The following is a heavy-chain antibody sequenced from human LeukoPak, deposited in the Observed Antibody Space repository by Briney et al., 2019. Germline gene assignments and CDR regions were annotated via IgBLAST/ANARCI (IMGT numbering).Heavy chain of an antibody. CDR2: IYYSGST. V-gene: IGHV4-30-4*01. J-gene: IGHJ6*02. D-gene: IGHD3-22*01. Sequence: SQTLSLTCTVSGGSISSGDYYWSWIRQPPGKGLEWIGYIYYSGSTNYNPSLRSRVTTSVDTSKNQFSLKLSSVTAADTAVYYCARRPEYYYDSSGYYPVYYYYGMDVWGQGTTVTVSS. CDR1: GGSISSGDYY. CDR3: ARRPEYYYDSSGYYPVYYYYGMDV.